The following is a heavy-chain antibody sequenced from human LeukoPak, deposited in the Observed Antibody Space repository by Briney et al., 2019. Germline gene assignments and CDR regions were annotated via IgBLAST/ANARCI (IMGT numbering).Heavy chain of an antibody. CDR3: AQIGYCSSTSCRPFDY. Sequence: GGSLRLSCAASGFTFSSYAMSWVRQAPGKGLEWVSAISGSGGSTYYADSVKGRFTISRDNSKNTLYLQMNSLRAEDTAVYYCAQIGYCSSTSCRPFDYWGQGTLVTVSS. CDR2: ISGSGGST. CDR1: GFTFSSYA. V-gene: IGHV3-23*01. D-gene: IGHD2-2*03. J-gene: IGHJ4*02.